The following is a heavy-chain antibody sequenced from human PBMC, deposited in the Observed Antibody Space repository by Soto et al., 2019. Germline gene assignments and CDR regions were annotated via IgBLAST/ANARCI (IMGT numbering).Heavy chain of an antibody. J-gene: IGHJ4*02. Sequence: GGSLRLSCAASGFTFSSYAMSWVRQAPGKGLEWVSAISGSGGSTYYADSVKGRFTISRDNSKNTLYLQMNSLRAEDTAVYYWAKSDGPYDFWRHSAGYYFDYWGQGTLVTVSS. V-gene: IGHV3-23*01. CDR3: AKSDGPYDFWRHSAGYYFDY. D-gene: IGHD3-3*01. CDR1: GFTFSSYA. CDR2: ISGSGGST.